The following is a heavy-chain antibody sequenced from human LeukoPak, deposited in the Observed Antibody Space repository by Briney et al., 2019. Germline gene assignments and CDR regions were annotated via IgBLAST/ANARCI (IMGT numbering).Heavy chain of an antibody. CDR1: GFTFSKYA. CDR3: ARDGGFGESDY. CDR2: ISSSSSYI. Sequence: GGSLRLSCAASGFTFSKYAMSWVRQAPGKGLEWVSSISSSSSYIYYADSVKGRFTISRDNAKNSLYLQMNSLRAEDTAVYYCARDGGFGESDYWGQGTLVTVSS. V-gene: IGHV3-21*01. D-gene: IGHD3-10*01. J-gene: IGHJ4*02.